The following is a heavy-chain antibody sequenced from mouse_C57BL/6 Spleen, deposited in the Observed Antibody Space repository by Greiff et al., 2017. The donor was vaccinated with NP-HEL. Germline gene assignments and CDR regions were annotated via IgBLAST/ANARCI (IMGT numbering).Heavy chain of an antibody. Sequence: VQLKESGGGLVKPGGSLKLSCAASGFTFSSYTMSWVRQTPEKRLEWVATISGGGGNTYYPDSVKGRFTISRDNAKNTLYLQMSSLRSEDTALYYCARRFSSYFAMDYWGQGTSVTVSS. CDR3: ARRFSSYFAMDY. V-gene: IGHV5-9*01. CDR2: ISGGGGNT. CDR1: GFTFSSYT. J-gene: IGHJ4*01. D-gene: IGHD1-1*01.